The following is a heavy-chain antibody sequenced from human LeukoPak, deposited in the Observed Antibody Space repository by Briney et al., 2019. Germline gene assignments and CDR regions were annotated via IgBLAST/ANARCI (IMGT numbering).Heavy chain of an antibody. CDR3: ARGGGGYTLYSFDY. V-gene: IGHV4-30-4*01. D-gene: IGHD3-22*01. J-gene: IGHJ4*02. CDR1: GASIRSGDHH. CDR2: IYFSGSR. Sequence: SQTLSLTCAVSGASIRSGDHHWSWLRQSAGKGLEWIGYIYFSGSRSSNPSLRSRLTISVDTSKNQFSLKLSSMTVADTAIYYCARGGGGYTLYSFDYWGEGALVTVSS.